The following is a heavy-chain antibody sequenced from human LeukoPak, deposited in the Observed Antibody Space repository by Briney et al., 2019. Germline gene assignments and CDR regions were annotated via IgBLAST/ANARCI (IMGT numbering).Heavy chain of an antibody. V-gene: IGHV4-34*08. CDR2: GNHNGGT. CDR3: AKNGQSGFSFDP. D-gene: IGHD1-26*01. Sequence: GSLRLSCAASGFTFSDYYMSWIRQAPGKGLEWLGEGNHNGGTKYNPSLKSRVTISADSSRNQFSLKLTSVTAADTAVYHCAKNGQSGFSFDPWGQGTLVTVSS. J-gene: IGHJ5*02. CDR1: GFTFSDYY.